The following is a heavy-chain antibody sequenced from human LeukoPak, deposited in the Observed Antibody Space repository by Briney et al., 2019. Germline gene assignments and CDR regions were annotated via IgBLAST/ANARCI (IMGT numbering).Heavy chain of an antibody. J-gene: IGHJ4*02. V-gene: IGHV3-74*01. CDR1: GFTFSSNW. CDR2: IYSDGSSR. D-gene: IGHD3-22*01. CDR3: AMSRDSSGFYFDY. Sequence: GGSLRLSCAASGFTFSSNWMHWVRQAPGKGLVWVSRIYSDGSSRSYADSVKGRFTISRDNAKNTLSLQMNSLRAEDTAVYYCAMSRDSSGFYFDYWGQGTLVTVSS.